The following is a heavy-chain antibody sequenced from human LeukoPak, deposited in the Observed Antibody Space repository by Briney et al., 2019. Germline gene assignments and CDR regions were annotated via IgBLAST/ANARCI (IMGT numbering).Heavy chain of an antibody. D-gene: IGHD3-3*01. Sequence: SGGSLRLSCAASGFTFSSYAMSWVRQAPGKGLEWVSAISVSGGSTYYADSVKGRFTISRDNSKNTLYLQMNSLRAEDTAVYYCAKSQGITIFGVVIRDNWFDPWGQGTLVTVSS. CDR1: GFTFSSYA. CDR3: AKSQGITIFGVVIRDNWFDP. J-gene: IGHJ5*02. V-gene: IGHV3-23*01. CDR2: ISVSGGST.